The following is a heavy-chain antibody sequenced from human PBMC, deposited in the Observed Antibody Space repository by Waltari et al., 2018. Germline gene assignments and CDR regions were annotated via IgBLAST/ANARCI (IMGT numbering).Heavy chain of an antibody. J-gene: IGHJ5*02. D-gene: IGHD1-26*01. CDR3: ARERSIVGANGFDP. Sequence: QVQLVQSGAEVKKPGASVKVSCTASGYTFTGYYMNWVRQAPGQGLEWMGRINPNSGGTNYAQKFQGRVTMTRDTSISTAYMELSRLRSDDTAVYYCARERSIVGANGFDPWGQGTLVTVSS. CDR1: GYTFTGYY. CDR2: INPNSGGT. V-gene: IGHV1-2*06.